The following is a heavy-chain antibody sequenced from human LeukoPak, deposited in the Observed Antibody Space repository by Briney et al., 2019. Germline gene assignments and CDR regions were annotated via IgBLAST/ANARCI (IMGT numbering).Heavy chain of an antibody. CDR2: IYNSGST. CDR3: ARQRFGSSLDY. D-gene: IGHD6-13*01. CDR1: GGSISTYY. J-gene: IGHJ4*02. V-gene: IGHV4-59*08. Sequence: PSETLSLTCTVSGGSISTYYWSWIRQPPGKGLEWIGYIYNSGSTNYNPSLKSRLTISVDTSKNQFSLKLSSVTAADTAVYYCARQRFGSSLDYWGQGTLVTVSS.